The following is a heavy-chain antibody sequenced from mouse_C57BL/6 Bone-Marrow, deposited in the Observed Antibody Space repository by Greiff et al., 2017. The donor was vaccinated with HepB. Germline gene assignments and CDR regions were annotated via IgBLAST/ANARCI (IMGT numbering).Heavy chain of an antibody. Sequence: QVQLQQPGAELVKPGASVKLSCKASGYTFTSYWMHWVKQRPGQGLEWIGMIHTNSGNTNYNEKFKSKATLTVDKSSSTAYMQLSSLTSEDSAVYYCARNYYSNSFAYWGQGTLVTVSA. CDR2: IHTNSGNT. D-gene: IGHD2-5*01. V-gene: IGHV1-64*01. J-gene: IGHJ3*01. CDR1: GYTFTSYW. CDR3: ARNYYSNSFAY.